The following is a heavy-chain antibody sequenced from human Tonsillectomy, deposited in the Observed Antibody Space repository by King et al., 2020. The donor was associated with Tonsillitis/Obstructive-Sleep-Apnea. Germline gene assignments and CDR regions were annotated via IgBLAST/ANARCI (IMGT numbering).Heavy chain of an antibody. D-gene: IGHD3-22*01. J-gene: IGHJ4*02. CDR2: IRSKAYGGTT. CDR3: TRDSYYDSSGYPRLDY. CDR1: GFTFGDYA. Sequence: VQLVESGGGLVKPGRSLRLSCTASGFTFGDYAMSWFRQAPGKGLEWVGFIRSKAYGGTTEYAASVKGRFTISRDDSKSIAYLQMNSLKTEDTAVYYCTRDSYYDSSGYPRLDYWGREPWSPSPQ. V-gene: IGHV3-49*05.